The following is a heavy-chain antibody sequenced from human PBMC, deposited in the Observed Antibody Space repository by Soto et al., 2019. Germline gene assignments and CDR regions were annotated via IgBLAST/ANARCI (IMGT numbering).Heavy chain of an antibody. CDR3: AKGSQIRDFGSGYYEDYFDY. V-gene: IGHV3-23*01. D-gene: IGHD3-3*01. Sequence: GGSLRLSCAASGFTFSSYAMSWVRQAPGKGLEWVSAISGSGGSTYYADSVKGRFTISRDNSKNTLYLQMNSLRAEDTAVYYCAKGSQIRDFGSGYYEDYFDYWGQGTLVTVSS. J-gene: IGHJ4*02. CDR1: GFTFSSYA. CDR2: ISGSGGST.